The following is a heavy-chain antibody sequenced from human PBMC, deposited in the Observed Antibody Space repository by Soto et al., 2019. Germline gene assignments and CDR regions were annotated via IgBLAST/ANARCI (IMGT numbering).Heavy chain of an antibody. V-gene: IGHV1-3*01. CDR2: SNAGYGNT. D-gene: IGHD3-22*01. Sequence: GXSVKGSCNGSGYTFTSYGIHWVRQAPGQRLEWAGWSNAGYGNTKYSEKFQGRVTITRDTSASTAYLELSSLRSEDTAVYYCARDPNDSSAYYHHYYYGMDVWGQGTTVTVSS. CDR1: GYTFTSYG. J-gene: IGHJ6*02. CDR3: ARDPNDSSAYYHHYYYGMDV.